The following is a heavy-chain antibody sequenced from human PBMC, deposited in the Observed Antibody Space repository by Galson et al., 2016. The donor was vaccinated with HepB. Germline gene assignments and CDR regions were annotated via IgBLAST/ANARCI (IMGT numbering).Heavy chain of an antibody. CDR3: ARFPRSLTWKRCYFDF. V-gene: IGHV5-51*01. J-gene: IGHJ4*02. CDR1: GFAFSDFW. Sequence: QSGAEVKQPGESLKISCQGFGFAFSDFWIGWVRQMPGKGLEWMGIIYPGHSDTRYSPSFQGQVTISADKSTNIAYLQCRSLKASDSATYYCARFPRSLTWKRCYFDFWGQGTLVTVSS. CDR2: IYPGHSDT. D-gene: IGHD1-1*01.